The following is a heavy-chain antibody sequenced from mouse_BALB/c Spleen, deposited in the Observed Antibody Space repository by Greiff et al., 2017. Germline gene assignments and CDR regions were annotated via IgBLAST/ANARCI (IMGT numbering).Heavy chain of an antibody. Sequence: EVMLVESGGDLVKPGGSLKLSCAASGFTFSSYGMSWVRQTPDKRLEWVATISSGGSYTYYPDSVKGRFTISRDNAKNTLYLQMSSLKSEDTAMYYCARQRGYRYIAYWGQGTLVTVSA. D-gene: IGHD2-14*01. CDR3: ARQRGYRYIAY. J-gene: IGHJ3*01. CDR1: GFTFSSYG. V-gene: IGHV5-6*01. CDR2: ISSGGSYT.